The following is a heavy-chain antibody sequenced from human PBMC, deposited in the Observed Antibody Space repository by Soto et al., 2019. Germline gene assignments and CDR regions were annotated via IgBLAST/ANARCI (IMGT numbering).Heavy chain of an antibody. CDR2: IYYRGRT. V-gene: IGHV4-61*01. D-gene: IGHD3-10*01. CDR1: GGSVSSGSYY. Sequence: PSETLSLTSTVSGGSVSSGSYYWSWIRQPPGKGLECIGYIYYRGRTNYNPSLKSPVTISVDTSKNQSALKLSSVTGADTAVYYCARVPRISKVRGVGDIWGQGTMVTVSS. J-gene: IGHJ3*02. CDR3: ARVPRISKVRGVGDI.